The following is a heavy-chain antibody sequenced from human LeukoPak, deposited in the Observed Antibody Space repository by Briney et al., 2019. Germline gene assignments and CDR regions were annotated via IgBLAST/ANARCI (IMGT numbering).Heavy chain of an antibody. CDR1: GFTFNNYG. J-gene: IGHJ4*02. D-gene: IGHD6-13*01. CDR3: AKDGETNASGTFDY. V-gene: IGHV3-30*18. CDR2: ISDDGRHK. Sequence: PGGSLRLSCAASGFTFNNYGIHYVRQAPGKGLEWVAVISDDGRHKNYADSVKGRFTISRDNSNNTLYLQMNSLRLAETGVYDCAKDGETNASGTFDYWGQGTLVTVSS.